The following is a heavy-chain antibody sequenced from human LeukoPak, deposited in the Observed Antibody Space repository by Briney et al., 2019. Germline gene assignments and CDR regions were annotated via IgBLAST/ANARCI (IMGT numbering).Heavy chain of an antibody. CDR2: INHSGST. D-gene: IGHD3-22*01. V-gene: IGHV4-4*02. Sequence: ASETLSLTCAVSGGSISSSNWWSWVRQPPGKGLEWIGEINHSGSTNYNPSLKSRVTISVDTSENQFSLKLSSVTAADTAVYYCTRGSIAYYYMDVWGKGTTVTISS. CDR3: TRGSIAYYYMDV. CDR1: GGSISSSNW. J-gene: IGHJ6*03.